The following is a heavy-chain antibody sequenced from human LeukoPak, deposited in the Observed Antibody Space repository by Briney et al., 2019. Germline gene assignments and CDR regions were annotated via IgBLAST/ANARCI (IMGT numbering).Heavy chain of an antibody. CDR3: ARPLNTVHDTFDV. D-gene: IGHD4-11*01. J-gene: IGHJ3*01. Sequence: PSQTLSLTCTVSSGSVSSGGYYWVWIRQRPGKGLEWIGYIYYTGSTSYNPSLKSRLTIAVDTSKNQFSLKLSSVTAADTAVYYCARPLNTVHDTFDVWGQGTMVTVSS. CDR2: IYYTGST. CDR1: SGSVSSGGYY. V-gene: IGHV4-31*03.